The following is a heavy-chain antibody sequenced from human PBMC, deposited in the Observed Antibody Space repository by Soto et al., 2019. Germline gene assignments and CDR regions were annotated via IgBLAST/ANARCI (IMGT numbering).Heavy chain of an antibody. D-gene: IGHD3-22*01. CDR3: AKSPGMYYYDSSGYYHYDY. Sequence: PGGSLRLSCAASGFTFSSYDMSWVRQAPGKGLEWVSAISGSGVSTYYADSVKGRFTISRDNSKNTLYLQMNSLRAEDTAVYYCAKSPGMYYYDSSGYYHYDYWGQGTLVTVSS. V-gene: IGHV3-23*01. J-gene: IGHJ4*02. CDR1: GFTFSSYD. CDR2: ISGSGVST.